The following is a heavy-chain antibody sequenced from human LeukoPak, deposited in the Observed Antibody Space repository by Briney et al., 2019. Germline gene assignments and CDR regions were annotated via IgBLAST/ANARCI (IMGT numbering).Heavy chain of an antibody. CDR3: ARDLLLYFGEVTMAFDY. V-gene: IGHV3-20*04. D-gene: IGHD3-10*01. CDR1: GFTFDDYG. J-gene: IGHJ4*02. Sequence: PGGSLRLSCVASGFTFDDYGISWVRQAPGKGLEWVSRIHWNSGSTRYADSVKGRFTISRDNAQNSLSLQMNSLRAEDTAVYYCARDLLLYFGEVTMAFDYWGLGTLVTVSS. CDR2: IHWNSGST.